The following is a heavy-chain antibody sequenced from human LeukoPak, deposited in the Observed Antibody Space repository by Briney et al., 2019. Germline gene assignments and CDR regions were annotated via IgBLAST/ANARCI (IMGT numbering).Heavy chain of an antibody. CDR1: GFTFSNYW. CDR3: ARNRQWLLADY. Sequence: GGSLGLSCAASGFTFSNYWMSWVRQAPGKGLEWVGNTKQHETEKHYADYVKGRFTISRDNAQTPLYLQMNSLRAEDTAVYFCARNRQWLLADYWGQGTVVPVFS. D-gene: IGHD3-22*01. J-gene: IGHJ4*02. CDR2: TKQHETEK. V-gene: IGHV3-7*04.